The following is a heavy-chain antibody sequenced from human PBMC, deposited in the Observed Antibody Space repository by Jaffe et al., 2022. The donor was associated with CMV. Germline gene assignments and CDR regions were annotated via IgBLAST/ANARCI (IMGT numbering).Heavy chain of an antibody. Sequence: EVQLVETGGGLIQPGGSLRLSCAASGFTVSSNYMSWVRQAPGKGLEWVSVIYSGGSTYYADSVKGRFTISRDNSKNTLYLQMNSLRAEDTAVYYCARSTMIVVELLGAFDIWGQGTMVTVSS. D-gene: IGHD3-22*01. J-gene: IGHJ3*02. V-gene: IGHV3-53*02. CDR1: GFTVSSNY. CDR3: ARSTMIVVELLGAFDI. CDR2: IYSGGST.